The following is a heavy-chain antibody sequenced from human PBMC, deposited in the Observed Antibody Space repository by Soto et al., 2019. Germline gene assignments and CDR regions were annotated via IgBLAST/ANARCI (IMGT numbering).Heavy chain of an antibody. CDR1: GFTFSSYW. J-gene: IGHJ3*02. D-gene: IGHD7-27*01. CDR3: ARDPLGIEDAFDI. Sequence: GGSLRLSCAASGFTFSSYWMSWVRQAPGKGLEWVANIKQDGSEKYYVDSVKGRFTISRDNAKNSLYLQMNSLRAEDTAVYYCARDPLGIEDAFDIWGQGTMVTVSS. V-gene: IGHV3-7*03. CDR2: IKQDGSEK.